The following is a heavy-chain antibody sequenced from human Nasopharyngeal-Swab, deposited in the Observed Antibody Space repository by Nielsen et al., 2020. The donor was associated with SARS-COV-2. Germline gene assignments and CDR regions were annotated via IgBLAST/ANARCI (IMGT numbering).Heavy chain of an antibody. CDR2: IYTSGST. Sequence: SETLSLTCTVSGGSISSGSFYWSWLRQPAEKGLEWTGRIYTSGSTIFNPSLQSRVSISVDTSNNKFSLYLISVTAADTAVYYCAGEVGNRHKFDYWGQGTLVTVSS. V-gene: IGHV4-61*02. D-gene: IGHD1-14*01. CDR3: AGEVGNRHKFDY. J-gene: IGHJ4*02. CDR1: GGSISSGSFY.